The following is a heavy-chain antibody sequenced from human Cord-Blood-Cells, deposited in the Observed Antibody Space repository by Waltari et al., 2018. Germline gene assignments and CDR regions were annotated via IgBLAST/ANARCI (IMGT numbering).Heavy chain of an antibody. D-gene: IGHD1-26*01. CDR1: GFTFSDHY. J-gene: IGHJ4*02. CDR3: ARVRVGATDY. Sequence: EVQLVESGGGLVQPGGSLRLSCAASGFTFSDHYMDWVRQAPGKGREWVGRTRNKANSYTTEYAASVKGRFTISRDDSKNSLYMQMNSLKTEDTAVYYCARVRVGATDYWGQGTLVTVSS. CDR2: TRNKANSYTT. V-gene: IGHV3-72*01.